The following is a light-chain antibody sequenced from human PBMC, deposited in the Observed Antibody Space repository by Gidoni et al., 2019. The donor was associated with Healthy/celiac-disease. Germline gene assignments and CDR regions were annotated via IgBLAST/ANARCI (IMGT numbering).Light chain of an antibody. V-gene: IGKV2-30*01. CDR3: MQGTHWPLT. Sequence: DAVMTQPPLSLPVTLGQPASISCRSSQSLVYSDGNTYLNWFQQRPGQSPRRLIYKVSNRDSGVPDRFSGSGSGTDFTLKISRVEAEDVGVYYCMQGTHWPLTFGPGTKVDIK. J-gene: IGKJ3*01. CDR2: KVS. CDR1: QSLVYSDGNTY.